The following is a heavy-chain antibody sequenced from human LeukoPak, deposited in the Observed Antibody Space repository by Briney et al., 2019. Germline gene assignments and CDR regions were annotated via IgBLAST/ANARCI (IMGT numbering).Heavy chain of an antibody. D-gene: IGHD4-23*01. V-gene: IGHV1-2*06. J-gene: IGHJ3*02. CDR2: INPNSSGT. Sequence: ASVKASCKPSRYTFTGYYMHWVRQAPGQRLEWMGRINPNSSGTNYAQKLQGRVTMTRDTSISTAYMELSRLRSDDTAVYYCARLLVYGGNSDAFDIWGQGTMVTVSS. CDR3: ARLLVYGGNSDAFDI. CDR1: RYTFTGYY.